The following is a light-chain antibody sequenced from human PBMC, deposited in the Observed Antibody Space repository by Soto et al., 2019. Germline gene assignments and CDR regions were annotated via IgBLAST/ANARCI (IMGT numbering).Light chain of an antibody. J-gene: IGKJ2*01. V-gene: IGKV1-5*01. CDR1: QSISGW. CDR3: QQYSSYSS. CDR2: DAS. Sequence: DIQMTQSPFTLSASVGDRVTITCRASQSISGWLAWYQQKPGRAPNILISDASSLESGVPSRFRGSESGTEFTLTISGLQLDDFATYYCQQYSSYSSFGQGTKLEIK.